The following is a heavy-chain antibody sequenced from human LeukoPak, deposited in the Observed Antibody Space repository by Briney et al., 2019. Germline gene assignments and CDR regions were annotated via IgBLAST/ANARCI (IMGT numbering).Heavy chain of an antibody. CDR1: GFTFSSYS. CDR2: ISSSSSTI. D-gene: IGHD6-19*01. J-gene: IGHJ4*02. V-gene: IGHV3-48*01. Sequence: GGSLRLSCAASGFTFSSYSMNWVRQAPGKGLEWVSHISSSSSTIYYADSVKGRFTISRDNAKNSLYLQMNSLRAEDTAVYYCARGYSSGWTPFDYWGQGTLVTVSS. CDR3: ARGYSSGWTPFDY.